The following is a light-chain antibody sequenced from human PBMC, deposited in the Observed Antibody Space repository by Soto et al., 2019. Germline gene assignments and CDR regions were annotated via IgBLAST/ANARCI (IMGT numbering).Light chain of an antibody. CDR1: SSNIGSYY. CDR2: RNN. Sequence: QLVLTQPPSASGTPGQSVTISCSGSSSNIGSYYVYWYQQLPGTAPKLLIYRNNLRPSGVPDRFSGSKSGTSASLAISGLRSEDEGDYYCATWDDGLDVFGTGTKVTVL. CDR3: ATWDDGLDV. J-gene: IGLJ1*01. V-gene: IGLV1-47*01.